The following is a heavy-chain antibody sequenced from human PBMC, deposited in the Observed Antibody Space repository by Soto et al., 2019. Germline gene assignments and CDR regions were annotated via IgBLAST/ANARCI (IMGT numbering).Heavy chain of an antibody. J-gene: IGHJ4*02. D-gene: IGHD2-15*01. CDR2: VSGSGGST. CDR3: ANVVPPVDY. CDR1: GFTFSSYA. V-gene: IGHV3-23*01. Sequence: EVQLLESGGGLVQPGASLRLSCAASGFTFSSYAMSWVRQAPGKGLEWVSGVSGSGGSTYYADSVKGRFTISRDNSKNTLYLQMSSLRADDTAVYYCANVVPPVDYWGQGTLVTVSS.